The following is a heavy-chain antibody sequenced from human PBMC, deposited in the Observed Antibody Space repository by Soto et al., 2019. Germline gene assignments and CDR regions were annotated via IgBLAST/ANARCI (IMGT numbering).Heavy chain of an antibody. D-gene: IGHD1-1*01. V-gene: IGHV1-69*12. Sequence: QVQLVQSGAEVKKPGSSVKVSCKASGGTFSTSAISWVRQAPGQGVKWVGGIMPVFPTPDYAQKFQGRVTITADESTTTAYLELTSLRTDDTAVYYWARDKDRLQLGSNYYYILDVWGQGTSITVSS. CDR3: ARDKDRLQLGSNYYYILDV. CDR2: IMPVFPTP. CDR1: GGTFSTSA. J-gene: IGHJ6*02.